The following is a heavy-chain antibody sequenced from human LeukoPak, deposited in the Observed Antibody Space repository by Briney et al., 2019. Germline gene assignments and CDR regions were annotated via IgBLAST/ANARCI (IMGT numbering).Heavy chain of an antibody. J-gene: IGHJ3*02. CDR2: IYSGGST. CDR1: GFTFSNAW. D-gene: IGHD3-10*01. V-gene: IGHV3-53*01. CDR3: ARPFITMVRGVIISPSAFDI. Sequence: PGGSLRLSCAASGFTFSNAWMSWVRQAPGKGLEWVSVIYSGGSTYYADSVKGRFTISRDNSKNTLYLQMNSLRAEDTAVYYCARPFITMVRGVIISPSAFDIWGQGTMVTVSS.